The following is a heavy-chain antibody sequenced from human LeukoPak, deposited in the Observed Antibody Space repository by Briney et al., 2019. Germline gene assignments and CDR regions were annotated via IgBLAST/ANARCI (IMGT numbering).Heavy chain of an antibody. D-gene: IGHD1-14*01. CDR3: ARSNHADDY. J-gene: IGHJ4*02. V-gene: IGHV3-74*01. CDR1: GFTFSSYW. CDR2: INTSGSST. Sequence: PGGSLTLPCAASGFTFSSYWMHWLRQVTGKGLVWVSRINTSGSSTTYAVSVKGRFTISRDNAKNTLYLQMDSLRAEDTGVYYCARSNHADDYWGQGTLVTVSS.